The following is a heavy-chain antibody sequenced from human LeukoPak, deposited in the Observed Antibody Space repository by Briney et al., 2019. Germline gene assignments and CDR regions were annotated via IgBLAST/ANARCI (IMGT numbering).Heavy chain of an antibody. CDR2: ISSSSTSGSSV. CDR1: EFSFSSYE. Sequence: GGSLRLSCAASEFSFSSYEMNWVRQAPGQGLEWVSYISSSSTSGSSVYYADSVNGRFTVSRDNAKNSLSLQMNSLRAEDTAVYYCATVGRSSRPGYWGQGTLVTVSS. D-gene: IGHD6-6*01. V-gene: IGHV3-48*03. J-gene: IGHJ4*02. CDR3: ATVGRSSRPGY.